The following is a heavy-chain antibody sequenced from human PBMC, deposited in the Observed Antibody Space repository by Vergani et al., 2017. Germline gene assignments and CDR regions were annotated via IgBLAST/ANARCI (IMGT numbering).Heavy chain of an antibody. CDR1: GYTFTGYY. D-gene: IGHD3-22*01. J-gene: IGHJ4*02. Sequence: QVQLVQSGAEVKKPGASVKVSCKASGYTFTGYYMHWVRQAPGQGLEWMGWINPNSGGTNYAQKFQGRVTMTRDTSISTAYMALSRLRSDDTAVYYCARGFYYDRFQRTLGYWGQGTLVTVSS. CDR3: ARGFYYDRFQRTLGY. V-gene: IGHV1-2*02. CDR2: INPNSGGT.